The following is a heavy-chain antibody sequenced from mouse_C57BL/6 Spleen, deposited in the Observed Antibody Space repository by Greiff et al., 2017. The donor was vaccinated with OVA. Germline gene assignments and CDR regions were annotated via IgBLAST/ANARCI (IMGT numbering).Heavy chain of an antibody. CDR2: INPSNGGT. J-gene: IGHJ3*01. V-gene: IGHV1-53*01. D-gene: IGHD2-1*01. Sequence: VQLQQPGTELVKPGASVKLSCKASGYTFTSYWMHWVKQRPGQGLEWIGNINPSNGGTNYNEKFKSKATLTVDQSSSTAYMQLSSLTSEDSGVYDCAIEGNPAWLAYWGQGTLVTVSA. CDR1: GYTFTSYW. CDR3: AIEGNPAWLAY.